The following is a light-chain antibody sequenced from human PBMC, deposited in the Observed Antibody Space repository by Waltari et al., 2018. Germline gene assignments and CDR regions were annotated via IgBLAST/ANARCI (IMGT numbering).Light chain of an antibody. CDR3: QAWDHNTNTGF. CDR2: QDN. CDR1: KLGDRY. J-gene: IGLJ2*01. Sequence: SYEVTQPPSVSVSPGQTATITCSGNKLGDRYLSWYQQKPGQSPVVVMFQDNKRPAGIRQRFSGSNSGNTATLTISGTPEMDEDDHQCQAWDHNTNTGFFVGGTKPPGL. V-gene: IGLV3-1*01.